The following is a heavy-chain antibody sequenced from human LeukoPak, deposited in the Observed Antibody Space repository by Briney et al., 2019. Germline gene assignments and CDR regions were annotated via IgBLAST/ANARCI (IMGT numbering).Heavy chain of an antibody. CDR2: IIPIFGTA. Sequence: SVKVSCKASGRTFSSYAIGWVRQAPGQGLEWMGRIIPIFGTANYAQNFQDRVTITADKSTSTAYMELSSLRSEDTAVYYCARTDSGSFSFDYWGQGTLVTVSS. CDR3: ARTDSGSFSFDY. D-gene: IGHD1-26*01. J-gene: IGHJ4*02. V-gene: IGHV1-69*06. CDR1: GRTFSSYA.